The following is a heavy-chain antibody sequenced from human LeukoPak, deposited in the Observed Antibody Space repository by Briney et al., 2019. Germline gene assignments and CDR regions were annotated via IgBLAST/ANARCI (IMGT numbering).Heavy chain of an antibody. CDR3: ARDSYYYDSSGYWDY. J-gene: IGHJ4*02. D-gene: IGHD3-22*01. Sequence: QPGGSLRLSCAASGFTFSSYWMHWVRQAPGKGLVWVSRINSDGSSTSYADSVKGRFTISRDNAKNTLYLQMNSLRAEDTAVYYCARDSYYYDSSGYWDYWGQGTLVTVSS. CDR1: GFTFSSYW. CDR2: INSDGSST. V-gene: IGHV3-74*01.